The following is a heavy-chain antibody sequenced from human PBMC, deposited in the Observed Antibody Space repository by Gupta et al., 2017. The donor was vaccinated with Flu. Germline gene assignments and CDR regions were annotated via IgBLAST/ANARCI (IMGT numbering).Heavy chain of an antibody. J-gene: IGHJ5*02. CDR2: IYPGDSDT. Sequence: EVQLVQSGAEVKKPGESLKISCKGSGYSFTSYWIGWVRQMPGKGLEWMGIIYPGDSDTRYSPSFQGQVTISADKSISTAYLQWSSLKASDTAMYYCARRSYYYGSGSPSGWFDPWGQGTLVTVSS. CDR3: ARRSYYYGSGSPSGWFDP. CDR1: GYSFTSYW. V-gene: IGHV5-51*01. D-gene: IGHD3-10*01.